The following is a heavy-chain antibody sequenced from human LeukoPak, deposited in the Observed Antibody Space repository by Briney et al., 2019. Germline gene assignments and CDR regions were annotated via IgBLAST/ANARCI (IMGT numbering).Heavy chain of an antibody. J-gene: IGHJ4*02. V-gene: IGHV3-23*01. CDR2: IRGSGGST. D-gene: IGHD5-18*01. CDR3: AEESAMVLYYFDY. Sequence: QAGGSLRLSCAASGFTFSSYAMSWARHARGKGLVEVSAIRGSGGSTYYADSAKDRFTISRDNYKNRLYLQMKSVRSGDTAVYYCAEESAMVLYYFDYWGQGTLVTVSS. CDR1: GFTFSSYA.